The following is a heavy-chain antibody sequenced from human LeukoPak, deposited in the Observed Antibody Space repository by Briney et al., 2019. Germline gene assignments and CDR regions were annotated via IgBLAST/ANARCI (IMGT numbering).Heavy chain of an antibody. D-gene: IGHD3-22*01. J-gene: IGHJ4*02. CDR1: GGSISSYY. CDR3: ARDHYDSSGYLFDY. CDR2: IYYSGST. V-gene: IGHV4-59*01. Sequence: SETLSLTCPVSGGSISSYYWSWVRQPPGKGLEWIGYIYYSGSTNYNPSLKSRVTISVDTSKNQFSLKLSSVTAADTAVYYCARDHYDSSGYLFDYWGQGTLVTVSS.